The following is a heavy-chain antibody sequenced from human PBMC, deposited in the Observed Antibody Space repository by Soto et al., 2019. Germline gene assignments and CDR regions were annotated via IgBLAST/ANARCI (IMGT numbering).Heavy chain of an antibody. Sequence: EVQLVESGGGLVKPGGSLRLSCAASGFTFSNAWMSWVRQAPGKGLEWVGRIKSKTDGGTTDYAAPVKGRFTISRDDSKNTLYLQMNSLKTEDTAVYYCTTDPALLWFGELRGYWGQGTLVTVSS. CDR2: IKSKTDGGTT. CDR1: GFTFSNAW. V-gene: IGHV3-15*01. J-gene: IGHJ4*02. CDR3: TTDPALLWFGELRGY. D-gene: IGHD3-10*01.